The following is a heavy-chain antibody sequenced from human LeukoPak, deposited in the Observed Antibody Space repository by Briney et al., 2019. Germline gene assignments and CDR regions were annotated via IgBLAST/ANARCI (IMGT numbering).Heavy chain of an antibody. D-gene: IGHD1-14*01. CDR2: ISSNGADT. Sequence: GGSLRLSCAVSRFAFSPYAMTWVRQAPGQGLEYVSTISSNGADTYYADSVKGWFTISRDNSKNTLYLQMTSLRVEDTAVYYCANYRKPQGLDYWGQGTLVTVSS. J-gene: IGHJ4*02. CDR1: RFAFSPYA. V-gene: IGHV3-23*01. CDR3: ANYRKPQGLDY.